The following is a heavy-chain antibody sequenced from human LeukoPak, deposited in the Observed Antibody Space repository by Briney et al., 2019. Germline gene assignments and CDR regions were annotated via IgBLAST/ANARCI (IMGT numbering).Heavy chain of an antibody. D-gene: IGHD2-2*02. CDR1: GFTFSNYA. CDR3: ARDKFPATNIPLIDF. J-gene: IGHJ4*02. CDR2: VKQDGSET. V-gene: IGHV3-7*03. Sequence: GGSLRLSCAAFGFTFSNYAMSWVRQAPGKGLEWVANVKQDGSETYYVDSLKGRFTISRDNAKNSLYLQMGSLRAEDTAIYYCARDKFPATNIPLIDFRGPGTLVTVSS.